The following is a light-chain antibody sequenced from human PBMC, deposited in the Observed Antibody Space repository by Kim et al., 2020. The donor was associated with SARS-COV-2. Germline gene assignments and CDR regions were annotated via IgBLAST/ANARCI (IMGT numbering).Light chain of an antibody. J-gene: IGKJ4*01. CDR2: AAS. CDR3: QQCYTIPLS. CDR1: QTISSY. V-gene: IGKV1-39*01. Sequence: DIQMTQSPSSLSASVGERVTITCQASQTISSYLNWYQQKPGKVPKLLIHAASNLQSGVPSRFSGSGSGTDFTLTISSLQPEDFATYYCQQCYTIPLSFGGGTKVDIK.